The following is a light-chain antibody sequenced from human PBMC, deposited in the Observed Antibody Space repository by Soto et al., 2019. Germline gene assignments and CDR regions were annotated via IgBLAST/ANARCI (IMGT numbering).Light chain of an antibody. Sequence: QSVLTHPPSASGSPGQSVTISCTGTSRDLGGYDFVSWYQQHPGKPPKLLIYDVIKRPSGVPDRFSGSKSGNTASLTVSGLQTDDEADYYCSSYGGSNNLLFGRGTKLT. CDR1: SRDLGGYDF. J-gene: IGLJ2*01. CDR3: SSYGGSNNLL. CDR2: DVI. V-gene: IGLV2-8*01.